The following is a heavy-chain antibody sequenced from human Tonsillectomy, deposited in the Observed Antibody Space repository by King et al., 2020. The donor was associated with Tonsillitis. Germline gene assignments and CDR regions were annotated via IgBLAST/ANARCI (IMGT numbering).Heavy chain of an antibody. Sequence: VQLQESGPGLVKPSETLSLTCSVSGGSISTYYWSWIRRPPGKGLEWIGFVYYSGSTNYNPSLKSRVTISIDTSKNQFSLKLSSVTAADTAVYYCAGGGTTVNTWGDNYYYYYMDVWGKGTTVTVSS. CDR3: AGGGTTVNTWGDNYYYYYMDV. CDR2: VYYSGST. V-gene: IGHV4-59*01. D-gene: IGHD4-17*01. CDR1: GGSISTYY. J-gene: IGHJ6*03.